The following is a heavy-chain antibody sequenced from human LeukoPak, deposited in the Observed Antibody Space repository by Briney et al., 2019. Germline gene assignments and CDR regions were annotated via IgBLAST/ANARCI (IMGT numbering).Heavy chain of an antibody. Sequence: ASVKISCKASGYALTRYDMHWVRQAPGQGLEWMGIINPSGGTTTYAQKFKGRITMTRDTFTGTVYMEVNSLRSEDTAVYHCARVGVVGYFYYMDVWGKGTTVTVSS. CDR2: INPSGGTT. D-gene: IGHD3-10*01. CDR3: ARVGVVGYFYYMDV. V-gene: IGHV1-46*01. CDR1: GYALTRYD. J-gene: IGHJ6*03.